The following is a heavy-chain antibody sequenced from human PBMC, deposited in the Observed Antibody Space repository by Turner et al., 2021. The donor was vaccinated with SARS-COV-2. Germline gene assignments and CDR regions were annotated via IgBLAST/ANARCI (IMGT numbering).Heavy chain of an antibody. CDR1: GFPFSSYA. CDR2: ITDDGSNK. CDR3: AKDSVAGRIFYYYGMDV. Sequence: QVQLVESGGGAVQPGRSLRLSFPASGFPFSSYAMHWVRQAPGKGLEWVAVITDDGSNKYYADSVKGRFAISRDNSKNTLYLQMNSLRAEDTAVFYCAKDSVAGRIFYYYGMDVWGQGTTVTVSS. D-gene: IGHD2-15*01. V-gene: IGHV3-30*09. J-gene: IGHJ6*02.